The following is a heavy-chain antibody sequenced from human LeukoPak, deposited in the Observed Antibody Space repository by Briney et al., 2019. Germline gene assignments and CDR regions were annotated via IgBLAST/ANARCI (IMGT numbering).Heavy chain of an antibody. D-gene: IGHD1-26*01. Sequence: PGGSLRLSCAASKFAFSSYAMSWVRQAPGKGLEWVSAISGGGGNTYYADSVKGRFTISRDNSKNTLYLQMNSLRDEDTAVYYCGKDRYSGSLSPFDIWGQGTMVTVSS. CDR2: ISGGGGNT. V-gene: IGHV3-23*01. CDR1: KFAFSSYA. J-gene: IGHJ3*02. CDR3: GKDRYSGSLSPFDI.